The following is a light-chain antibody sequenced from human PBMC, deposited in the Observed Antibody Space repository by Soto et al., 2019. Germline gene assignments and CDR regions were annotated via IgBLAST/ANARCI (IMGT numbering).Light chain of an antibody. V-gene: IGKV1-17*01. J-gene: IGKJ1*01. CDR2: AAS. CDR1: QGIRDA. CDR3: LQHNSYPQT. Sequence: DIQMTQSPSSLSASVGDRVTITCRASQGIRDALGWYQQKPGKAPKRLIYAASSLQSGVPSRFSGSGSGTEFTLTISSLQPADFATYDCLQHNSYPQTFGQGTKVAIK.